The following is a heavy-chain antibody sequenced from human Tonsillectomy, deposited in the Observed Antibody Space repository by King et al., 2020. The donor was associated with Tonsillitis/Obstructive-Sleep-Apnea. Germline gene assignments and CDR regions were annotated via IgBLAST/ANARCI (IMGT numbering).Heavy chain of an antibody. CDR2: ISGSGGST. CDR3: AKDPHCSSTSCRTDYYYYMDV. D-gene: IGHD2-2*01. CDR1: GFTFSSYA. Sequence: VQLVESGGGLVQPGGSLRLSCAASGFTFSSYAMSWVRQAPGKGLEWVSAISGSGGSTYYADSVKGRFTISRDNSKNTLYLQMNSLRAEDTAVYYCAKDPHCSSTSCRTDYYYYMDVWGKGTTVTVSS. V-gene: IGHV3-23*04. J-gene: IGHJ6*03.